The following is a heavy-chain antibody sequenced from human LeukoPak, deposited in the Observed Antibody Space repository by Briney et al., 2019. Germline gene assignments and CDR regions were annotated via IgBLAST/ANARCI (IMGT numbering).Heavy chain of an antibody. CDR1: GYTLTELS. CDR3: ATVGYYYDSSGY. CDR2: FDPEDGET. V-gene: IGHV1-24*01. J-gene: IGHJ4*02. D-gene: IGHD3-22*01. Sequence: GASVKVSGKVSGYTLTELSMHWVRQAPGKGLEWMGGFDPEDGETIYAQKFQGRVTMTEDTSTDTAYMELSSLRSEDTAVYYCATVGYYYDSSGYWGQGTLVTVSS.